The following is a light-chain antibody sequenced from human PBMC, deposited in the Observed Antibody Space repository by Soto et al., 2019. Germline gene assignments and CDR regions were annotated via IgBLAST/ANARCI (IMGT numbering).Light chain of an antibody. CDR2: AAS. CDR3: QQSYSTPRT. J-gene: IGKJ4*01. V-gene: IGKV1-39*01. Sequence: DIQMTQSPSSLSASVGDRVTITCRASQSISRYLNWYQQKPGQAPKILIYAASSLQSGVPSRFSGGGSGSAFSLTISSLPTEDFATYYCQQSYSTPRTFGVGTKVEIK. CDR1: QSISRY.